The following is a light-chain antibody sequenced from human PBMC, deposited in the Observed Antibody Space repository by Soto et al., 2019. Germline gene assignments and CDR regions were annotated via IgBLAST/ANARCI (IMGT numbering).Light chain of an antibody. V-gene: IGKV3-20*01. J-gene: IGKJ1*01. CDR3: QQYNNWPQT. CDR1: QSVSSNY. Sequence: EIVLTQSPDTLSLSPGERATLSCRTSQSVSSNYLAWHQQKPAQAPRLLIYGASSRATGIPDRFSGSGSGTDFTLTISGLQSEDFAVYYCQQYNNWPQTFGQGTKVDIK. CDR2: GAS.